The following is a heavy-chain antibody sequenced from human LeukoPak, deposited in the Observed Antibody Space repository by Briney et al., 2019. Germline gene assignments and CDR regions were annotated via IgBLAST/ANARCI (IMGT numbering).Heavy chain of an antibody. J-gene: IGHJ4*02. Sequence: PGGSLRLSCAASGFTFSSYGMHWVRQAPGKGLEWVAVISYDGSNKYYADSVKGRFTISRDNSKSTLSLQMNSLRVEDTAVYYCASGSSGSSSWSIAYWGQGTLVTVSS. CDR1: GFTFSSYG. CDR2: ISYDGSNK. CDR3: ASGSSGSSSWSIAY. V-gene: IGHV3-30*03. D-gene: IGHD6-6*01.